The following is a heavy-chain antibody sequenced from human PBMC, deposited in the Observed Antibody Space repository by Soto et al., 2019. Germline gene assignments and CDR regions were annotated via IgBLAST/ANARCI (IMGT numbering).Heavy chain of an antibody. V-gene: IGHV3-21*01. CDR1: GFTFSSYS. CDR3: ARGIANFGVVINYYYYMDV. CDR2: ISSSSSYI. D-gene: IGHD3-3*01. Sequence: GSLRLSCAASGFTFSSYSMNWVRQAPGKGLEWVSSISSSSSYIYYADSVKGRFTISRDNAKNSLYLQMNSLRAEDTAVYYCARGIANFGVVINYYYYMDVWGKGTTVTVSS. J-gene: IGHJ6*03.